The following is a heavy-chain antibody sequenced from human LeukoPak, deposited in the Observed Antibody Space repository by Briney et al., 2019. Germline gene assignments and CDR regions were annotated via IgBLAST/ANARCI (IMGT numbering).Heavy chain of an antibody. J-gene: IGHJ4*02. CDR2: ISWNSGAI. CDR1: GFIFDDYA. V-gene: IGHV3-9*01. Sequence: GRSLRLSCAASGFIFDDYAIHWVRQTPGKGLEWVSGISWNSGAIGYADSVKGRFTISRDNAKNSVYLQMNSLRADDTALYYCAKAIGAYCISTSCYSFDNWGQGTLVTVSS. CDR3: AKAIGAYCISTSCYSFDN. D-gene: IGHD2-2*02.